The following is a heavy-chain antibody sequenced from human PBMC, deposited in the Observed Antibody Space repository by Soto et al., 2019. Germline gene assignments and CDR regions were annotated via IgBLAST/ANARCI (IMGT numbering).Heavy chain of an antibody. CDR2: IYYSGST. D-gene: IGHD6-6*01. CDR3: ARDRVAARGWFDP. J-gene: IGHJ5*02. CDR1: GGSISSYY. Sequence: SETLSLTCTVSGGSISSYYWNWIRQPPGKGLEWIGYIYYSGSTNYNPSLKSRVTISVDTSKSQFSLKLNSVTAADTAVYFCARDRVAARGWFDPWGQGTLVTVSS. V-gene: IGHV4-59*01.